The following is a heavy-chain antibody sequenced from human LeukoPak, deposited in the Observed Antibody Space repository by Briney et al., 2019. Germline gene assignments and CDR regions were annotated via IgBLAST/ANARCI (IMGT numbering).Heavy chain of an antibody. V-gene: IGHV1-2*02. Sequence: ASVKVSCKASGYTFTGYYMHWVRQAPGQGLEWMGWINPNSGGTNYAQKFQGRVTMTRDTSISTAYMELSRLRSDDTAVYYCARNSIQLWPHDAFDIWGQGTMVTVSS. CDR3: ARNSIQLWPHDAFDI. D-gene: IGHD5-18*01. CDR2: INPNSGGT. CDR1: GYTFTGYY. J-gene: IGHJ3*02.